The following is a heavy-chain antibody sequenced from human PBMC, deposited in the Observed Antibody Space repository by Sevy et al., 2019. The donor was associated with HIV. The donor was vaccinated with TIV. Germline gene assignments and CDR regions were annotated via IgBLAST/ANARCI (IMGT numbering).Heavy chain of an antibody. CDR3: AKEGGSHYDTSGSFDD. V-gene: IGHV3-23*01. J-gene: IGHJ4*02. CDR1: GFTFSIYA. CDR2: ISGSGSST. D-gene: IGHD3-22*01. Sequence: GGSLRLSCTTSGFTFSIYAMSWVRQAPGKGLEWVSAISGSGSSTYYADSVKGRCTISRDNSKNTLYLQMNSLRAEDTAVFYCAKEGGSHYDTSGSFDDWGQGTRVTVSS.